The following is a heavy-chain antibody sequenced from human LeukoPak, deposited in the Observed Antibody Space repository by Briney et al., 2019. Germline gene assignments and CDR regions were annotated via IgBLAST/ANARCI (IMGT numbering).Heavy chain of an antibody. Sequence: GGSLRLSCAASGFTFSGSAMHWVRQASGKGLEWVGRIRSKANSYATAYAASVKGRFTISRDDSKNTAYLQMNSLKTEDTAVYYCVAQYYDSSGYTPYYYYYMDVWGKGTTVTVSS. CDR3: VAQYYDSSGYTPYYYYYMDV. J-gene: IGHJ6*03. D-gene: IGHD3-22*01. CDR1: GFTFSGSA. V-gene: IGHV3-73*01. CDR2: IRSKANSYAT.